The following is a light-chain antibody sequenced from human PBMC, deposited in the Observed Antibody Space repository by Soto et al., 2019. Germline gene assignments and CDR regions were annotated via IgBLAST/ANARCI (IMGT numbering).Light chain of an antibody. Sequence: DIHMTQSASSLSASVGYRFTITCRASQSISSYLNWYQQKPGKAPKLLIYAASSLQSGVPSRFSGSGSGTDFTLTISSLQPEDFATYYCQQSYSNPLTFGQGTRLEIK. V-gene: IGKV1-39*01. J-gene: IGKJ5*01. CDR3: QQSYSNPLT. CDR2: AAS. CDR1: QSISSY.